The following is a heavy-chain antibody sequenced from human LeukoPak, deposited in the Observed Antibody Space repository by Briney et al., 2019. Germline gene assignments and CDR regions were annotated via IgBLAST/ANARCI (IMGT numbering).Heavy chain of an antibody. V-gene: IGHV3-23*01. D-gene: IGHD6-13*01. CDR1: GFTFSSYA. J-gene: IGHJ4*02. CDR2: ISGSGGST. Sequence: PGGSLRLSCAASGFTFSSYAMSWVRQAPGKGLEWVSAISGSGGSTYYADSVKGRFTISRDNSKNTLYLQMNSLRAEDTYVYYCAKDCLEGFLWQQLANYFDYWGQGTLVTVSS. CDR3: AKDCLEGFLWQQLANYFDY.